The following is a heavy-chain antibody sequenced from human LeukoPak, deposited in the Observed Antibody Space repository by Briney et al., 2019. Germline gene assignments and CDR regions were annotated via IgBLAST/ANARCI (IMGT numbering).Heavy chain of an antibody. J-gene: IGHJ5*02. Sequence: SVKVSCKASGDTFSTYAINWVRQAPGQGLEWMGGIIPIFGTAIYAQKFQGRVTVTADESTSTAYMELSSLRSEDTAVYYCARDIRNWFDPWGQGTLVTVSS. CDR2: IIPIFGTA. V-gene: IGHV1-69*13. CDR3: ARDIRNWFDP. CDR1: GDTFSTYA.